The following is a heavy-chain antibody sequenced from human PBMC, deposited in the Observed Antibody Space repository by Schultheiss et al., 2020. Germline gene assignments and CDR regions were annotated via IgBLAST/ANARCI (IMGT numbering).Heavy chain of an antibody. CDR1: GDSISRNY. J-gene: IGHJ4*02. CDR3: ATSTFGGPLHYFDY. V-gene: IGHV4-4*07. CDR2: IYTSGST. D-gene: IGHD3-16*01. Sequence: SETLSLTCSVSGDSISRNYWTWIRQPAGKGLEWIGRIYTSGSTNYNPSLKSRVTMSVDTSKNQFSLKLRSVTAADTAVYYCATSTFGGPLHYFDYWGQGTLVNGYS.